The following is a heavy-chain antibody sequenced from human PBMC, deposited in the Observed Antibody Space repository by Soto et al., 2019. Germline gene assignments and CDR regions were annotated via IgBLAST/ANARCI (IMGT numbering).Heavy chain of an antibody. D-gene: IGHD2-15*01. CDR2: IYNSGTT. V-gene: IGHV4-30-4*01. CDR3: AAFVGAYWYFDL. J-gene: IGHJ2*01. Sequence: QVQLQESGPGLVKASETLSLTCTVSGGSISSGDYYWSWIRQPPGTGLEWIGYIYNSGTTFYNPSLKSRVTISLDTSKTQFSLKLTSVTAADTAVYYCAAFVGAYWYFDLWGRGTLVTVSS. CDR1: GGSISSGDYY.